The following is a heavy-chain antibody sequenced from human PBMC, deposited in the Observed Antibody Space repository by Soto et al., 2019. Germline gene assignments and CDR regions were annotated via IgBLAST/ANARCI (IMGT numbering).Heavy chain of an antibody. J-gene: IGHJ2*01. CDR3: AREVTTLNLVYFDL. CDR2: IIPIFGTA. V-gene: IGHV1-69*13. Sequence: SVKVSCKASGYTFTSYGISWVRQAPGQGLEWMGGIIPIFGTANYAQKFQGRVTITADESTSTAYMELSSLRSEDTAVYYCAREVTTLNLVYFDLWGRGTLVTVSS. CDR1: GYTFTSYG. D-gene: IGHD4-17*01.